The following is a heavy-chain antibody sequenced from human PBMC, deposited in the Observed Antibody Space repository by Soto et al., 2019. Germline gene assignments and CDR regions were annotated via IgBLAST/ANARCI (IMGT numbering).Heavy chain of an antibody. CDR1: GFTFSSYT. CDR3: ARDRSTTTVTPYYFDY. CDR2: ISSSSSYI. V-gene: IGHV3-21*01. D-gene: IGHD4-17*01. J-gene: IGHJ4*02. Sequence: EVQLVESGGGLVKPGGSLRLSCAASGFTFSSYTMNWVRQAPGKGLEWVSSISSSSSYIYYADSVKGRFTISRDNAKNSLYLQMNSLRAEDTAVYYCARDRSTTTVTPYYFDYWGQGTLVTVSS.